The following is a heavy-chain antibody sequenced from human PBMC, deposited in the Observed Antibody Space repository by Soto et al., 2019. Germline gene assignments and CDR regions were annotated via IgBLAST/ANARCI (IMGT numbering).Heavy chain of an antibody. CDR3: ARVIAAAGTSNWFDP. V-gene: IGHV4-4*02. CDR2: IYHSGST. J-gene: IGHJ5*02. Sequence: PSETLSLTCAVSGGSISSSNWWSWVRQPPGKGLEWIGEIYHSGSTNYNPSLKSRVTISVDKSKNQFSLKLSSVTAADTAVYYCARVIAAAGTSNWFDPWGQGTLVTVSS. CDR1: GGSISSSNW. D-gene: IGHD6-13*01.